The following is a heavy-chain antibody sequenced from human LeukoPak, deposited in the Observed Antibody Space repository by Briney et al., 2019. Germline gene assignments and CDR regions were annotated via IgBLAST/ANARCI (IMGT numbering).Heavy chain of an antibody. CDR3: ATSLYSGTKLDY. CDR1: GFTYSNYG. CDR2: INSDASST. Sequence: GGSLRLSCAASGFTYSNYGMHWVRQTPGKGLVWVSRINSDASSTSYADSVKGRFTISRDRAKNTLYLQMNGLRADDTAVYYCATSLYSGTKLDYWGQGTLVTVSS. J-gene: IGHJ4*02. V-gene: IGHV3-74*01. D-gene: IGHD1-26*01.